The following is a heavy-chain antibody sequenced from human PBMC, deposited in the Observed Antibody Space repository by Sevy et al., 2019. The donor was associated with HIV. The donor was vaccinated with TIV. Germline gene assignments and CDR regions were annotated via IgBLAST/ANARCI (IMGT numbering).Heavy chain of an antibody. D-gene: IGHD2-2*01. CDR3: ARDVRRGYCSSTSCANYYYYGMDV. J-gene: IGHJ6*02. Sequence: ASVKVSCKASGYTFTSYAMNWVRQAPGQGLEWMGWINTNTGNPTYAQGFTGRFVFSLDTSVSTAYLQISSRKAEDTAVYYCARDVRRGYCSSTSCANYYYYGMDVWGQGTTVTVSS. CDR2: INTNTGNP. V-gene: IGHV7-4-1*02. CDR1: GYTFTSYA.